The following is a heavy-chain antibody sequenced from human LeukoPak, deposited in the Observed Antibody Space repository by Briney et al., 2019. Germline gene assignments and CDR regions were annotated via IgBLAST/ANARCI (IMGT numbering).Heavy chain of an antibody. D-gene: IGHD2-15*01. J-gene: IGHJ5*02. V-gene: IGHV3-7*01. CDR1: GFTFSSYW. CDR3: ARGLGVVAASDNCFDP. CDR2: IDYHGSEK. Sequence: PGGSLRLSCAASGFTFSSYWMTWVRQAPGKGLQWVANIDYHGSEKYYVDSVKGRFTISRDNAKNSLYLQMNSLRVEDTAVYYCARGLGVVAASDNCFDPWGQGTLVIVSS.